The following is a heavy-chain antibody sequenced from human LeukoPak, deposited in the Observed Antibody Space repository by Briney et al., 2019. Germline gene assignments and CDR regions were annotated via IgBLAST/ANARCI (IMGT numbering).Heavy chain of an antibody. CDR3: VKDLMSGYSYGYEAAFDI. V-gene: IGHV3-64D*06. CDR1: GFTFSSYA. Sequence: GGSLRLSCSASGFTFSSYAMHWVRQAPGKGLEYDSAISSNGGSTYYADSVKGRFTISRDNSKNTLYLQMSSLRAEDTAVYYCVKDLMSGYSYGYEAAFDIWGQGTMVTVSS. CDR2: ISSNGGST. J-gene: IGHJ3*02. D-gene: IGHD5-18*01.